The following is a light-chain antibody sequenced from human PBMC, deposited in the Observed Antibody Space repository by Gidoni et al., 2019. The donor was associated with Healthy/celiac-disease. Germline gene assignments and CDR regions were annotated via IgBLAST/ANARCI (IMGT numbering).Light chain of an antibody. CDR2: DAS. CDR3: QQYNSSPT. V-gene: IGKV1-5*01. J-gene: IGKJ1*01. Sequence: DIQMTQSPSTLSASVGDRVTITCRASQSISSWLAWYQQKPGKAPKLLTYDASSLESGVPSRFSGSGSGTEFTRTISSLQPDEFATYYCQQYNSSPTFGQGTKVEIK. CDR1: QSISSW.